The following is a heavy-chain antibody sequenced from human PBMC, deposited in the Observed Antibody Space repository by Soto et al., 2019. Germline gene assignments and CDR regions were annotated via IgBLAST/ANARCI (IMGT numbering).Heavy chain of an antibody. CDR3: ARGAFGAFYFDY. V-gene: IGHV3-74*01. J-gene: IGHJ4*02. D-gene: IGHD3-3*01. CDR1: GFTFSSYW. Sequence: EVQLVESGGGLVQPGGSLRLSCAASGFTFSSYWIHWVRQAPGKGLVWVSRIKGDGITTNYADSVKGRVTISRDNAKNTVYLQVNSLRAEDTAVYYCARGAFGAFYFDYWGQATLVTVSS. CDR2: IKGDGITT.